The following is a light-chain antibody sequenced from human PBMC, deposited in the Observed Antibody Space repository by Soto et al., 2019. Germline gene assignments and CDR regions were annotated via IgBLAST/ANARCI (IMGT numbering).Light chain of an antibody. V-gene: IGKV3-11*01. CDR1: QSVSSY. CDR2: DAS. CDR3: QQRSNWPRT. Sequence: EIVLTQSPATLSLSPGERATLSCRASQSVSSYLAWYQQKPGLAPSLLIYDASNRATGIPARFSGSGSGTDFTLTISSLEPEDFAVYYCQQRSNWPRTFGQGTKLEIK. J-gene: IGKJ2*01.